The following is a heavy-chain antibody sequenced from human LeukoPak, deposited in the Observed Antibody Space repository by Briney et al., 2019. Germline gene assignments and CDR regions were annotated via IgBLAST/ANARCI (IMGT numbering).Heavy chain of an antibody. D-gene: IGHD3-10*01. J-gene: IGHJ4*02. CDR2: INPDSGGT. CDR1: AYTFTGYY. Sequence: ASVKVSCKASAYTFTGYYMHWVRQAPGQGLEWMGWINPDSGGTNYAQKFQGRVTMTRDTSISTAYMEVSRLRSDDTAVYYCARGREIHGGSDTKLDDYWGQGTLVTVSS. CDR3: ARGREIHGGSDTKLDDY. V-gene: IGHV1-2*02.